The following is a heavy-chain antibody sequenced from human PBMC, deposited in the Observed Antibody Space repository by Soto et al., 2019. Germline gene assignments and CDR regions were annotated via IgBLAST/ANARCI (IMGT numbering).Heavy chain of an antibody. Sequence: EVQLLESGGGLVQPGGSLRLSFAASGFTFSSYAMNWVRQAPGKGLEWVSAISGSGGSTYYADSVKGRFTISRDSSKNTLYLQMNSLRAEDTAVYYCAKGNSWSPALVLDIWGQGTMVTVSS. D-gene: IGHD1-7*01. J-gene: IGHJ3*02. CDR1: GFTFSSYA. V-gene: IGHV3-23*01. CDR2: ISGSGGST. CDR3: AKGNSWSPALVLDI.